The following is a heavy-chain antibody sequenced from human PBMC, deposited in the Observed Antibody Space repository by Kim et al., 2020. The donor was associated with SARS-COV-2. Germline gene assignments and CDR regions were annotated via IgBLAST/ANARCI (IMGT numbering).Heavy chain of an antibody. J-gene: IGHJ4*02. CDR3: ARVITAFDY. Sequence: DSTYYAESVKGRFTISRDNSKNTLVLQMNNLRAEDTAIYYCARVITAFDYWGQGTLVTVSS. CDR2: DST. V-gene: IGHV3-23*01. D-gene: IGHD2-21*01.